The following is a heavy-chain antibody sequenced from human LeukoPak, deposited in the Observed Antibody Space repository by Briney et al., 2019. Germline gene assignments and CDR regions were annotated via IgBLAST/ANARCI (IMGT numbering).Heavy chain of an antibody. Sequence: SETLSLTCTVSGGSISSGSYYWSWIRQPAGKGLEWIGRIYTSGSTNYNPSLKSRVTVSVDTSKNQFSLKLSSVTAADTAVYYCARDVGGVDYWGQGTLVTVSS. J-gene: IGHJ4*02. CDR2: IYTSGST. V-gene: IGHV4-61*02. CDR3: ARDVGGVDY. CDR1: GGSISSGSYY. D-gene: IGHD3-10*01.